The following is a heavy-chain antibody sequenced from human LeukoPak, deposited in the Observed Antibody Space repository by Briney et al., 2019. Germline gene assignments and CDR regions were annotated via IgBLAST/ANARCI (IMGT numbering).Heavy chain of an antibody. CDR1: GFTFSSYW. V-gene: IGHV3-7*01. Sequence: GGSLRLSCAASGFTFSSYWMSLGRQAPGKGLEWGANIKQDGSEKYYVDSVKGRFTISRDNAKNSLYLQMNSLRAEDTAVYYCARDSDYYDSSGHHYWGQGTLVTVSS. D-gene: IGHD3-22*01. J-gene: IGHJ4*02. CDR2: IKQDGSEK. CDR3: ARDSDYYDSSGHHY.